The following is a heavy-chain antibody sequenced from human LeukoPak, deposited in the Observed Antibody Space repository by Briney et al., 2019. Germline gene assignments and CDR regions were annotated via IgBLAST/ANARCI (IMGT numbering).Heavy chain of an antibody. CDR3: ARVPRSYYYYYYMDV. V-gene: IGHV4-59*01. CDR2: IYYSGSS. Sequence: PSETLSLTCNVSGGSISGYHWSWIRQPPGKGLEWLGYIYYSGSSNYNPSLKSRVTMSADTSKNQFSLKLSSVTAADTAVYYCARVPRSYYYYYYMDVWGKGTTVTVSS. CDR1: GGSISGYH. J-gene: IGHJ6*03.